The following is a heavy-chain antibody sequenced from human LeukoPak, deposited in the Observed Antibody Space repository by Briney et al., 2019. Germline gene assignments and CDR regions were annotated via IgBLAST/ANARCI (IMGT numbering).Heavy chain of an antibody. CDR1: GGSISSYY. CDR3: ARVGYYGSGSYYNPTYYYYYYYMDV. CDR2: IYYSGST. Sequence: SETLSLTCTVSGGSISSYYWSWIRQPPGKGLEWIGYIYYSGSTNYNPSLKSRVTISVDTSKNQFSLKLSSVTDADTAVYYCARVGYYGSGSYYNPTYYYYYYYMDVWGKGTTVTVSS. J-gene: IGHJ6*03. V-gene: IGHV4-59*01. D-gene: IGHD3-10*01.